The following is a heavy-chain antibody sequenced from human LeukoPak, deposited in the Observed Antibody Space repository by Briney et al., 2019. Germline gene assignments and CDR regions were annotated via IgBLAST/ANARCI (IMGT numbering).Heavy chain of an antibody. CDR1: GFTFSSYN. D-gene: IGHD5-18*01. CDR2: IKPDGSQK. CDR3: AHTSL. Sequence: PGGSLRLSCAASGFTFSSYNMNWVRQAPGKGLEWVANIKPDGSQKYYVDSVKGRFTISRDNAKNSVYLQMNSLRAEDTAVYYCAHTSLWGQGTRVTVSS. J-gene: IGHJ3*01. V-gene: IGHV3-7*01.